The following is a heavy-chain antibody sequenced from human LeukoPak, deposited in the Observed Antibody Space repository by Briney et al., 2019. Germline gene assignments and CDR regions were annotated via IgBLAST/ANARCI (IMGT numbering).Heavy chain of an antibody. CDR2: MNPNSGNT. D-gene: IGHD5-18*01. V-gene: IGHV1-8*02. CDR1: GYTFTSYY. J-gene: IGHJ3*02. Sequence: ASVKVSCKASGYTFTSYYMHWVRQATGQGLEWMGWMNPNSGNTGYAQKFQGRVTMTRNTSISTAYMELSSLRSEDTAVYYCARYRGYSYGYYAFDIWGQGTMVTVSS. CDR3: ARYRGYSYGYYAFDI.